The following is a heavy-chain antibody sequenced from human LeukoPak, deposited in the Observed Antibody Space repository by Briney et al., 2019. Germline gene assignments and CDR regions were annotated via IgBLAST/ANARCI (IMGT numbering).Heavy chain of an antibody. V-gene: IGHV2-5*02. D-gene: IGHD2-2*01. J-gene: IGHJ4*02. Sequence: SGPTLVKPTQTLTLTCTFSGFSLTTSGVGVGWIRQPPGKALEWLALIYWDGDERYSPSLRSRLTITKDTSKNQVVLTMTNMHPVDTATYYCAHTVGMYCSGTSCRFYYFDYWGQGTLVAVSS. CDR3: AHTVGMYCSGTSCRFYYFDY. CDR1: GFSLTTSGVG. CDR2: IYWDGDE.